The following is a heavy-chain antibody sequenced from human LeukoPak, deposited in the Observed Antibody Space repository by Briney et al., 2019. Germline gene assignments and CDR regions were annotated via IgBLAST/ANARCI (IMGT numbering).Heavy chain of an antibody. CDR3: ARAMATIRSH. V-gene: IGHV1-2*02. CDR2: INPNNGDT. J-gene: IGHJ4*02. CDR1: GYTFTGYY. Sequence: ASVKVSCKASGYTFTGYYMHWVRQAPGQGLEWMGWINPNNGDTNYAQKLQGRVTMTSDTSISTAYMELSRLRSDDTAVYYCARAMATIRSHWGQGTLVTVSS. D-gene: IGHD5-12*01.